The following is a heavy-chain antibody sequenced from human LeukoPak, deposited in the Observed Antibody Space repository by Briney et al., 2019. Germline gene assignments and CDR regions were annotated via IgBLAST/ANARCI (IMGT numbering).Heavy chain of an antibody. CDR1: GYTFTGYY. Sequence: ASVKVSCKASGYTFTGYYMHWVRQAPGQGLEWMGWINPNSGGTNYAQKFQGRVTMTRDTSISTAYMELSRLRSDDTAVYYCARGYYYDSSGYPVFWGQGTLVTVSS. D-gene: IGHD3-22*01. J-gene: IGHJ4*02. CDR2: INPNSGGT. V-gene: IGHV1-2*02. CDR3: ARGYYYDSSGYPVF.